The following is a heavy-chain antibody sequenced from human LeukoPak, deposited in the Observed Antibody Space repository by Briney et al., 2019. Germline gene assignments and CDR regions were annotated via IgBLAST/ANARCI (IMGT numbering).Heavy chain of an antibody. D-gene: IGHD2-2*01. CDR2: ISGNGAST. J-gene: IGHJ6*02. CDR1: GFTFGSYA. Sequence: GGSLRLSCAASGFTFGSYAMSWVRQAPGKGLEWVSAISGNGASTYHADSVKGRFTISRDNSTSTAYMELSSLRSEDTAVYYCASPSEGPHYYYGMDVWGQGTTVTVSS. V-gene: IGHV3-23*01. CDR3: ASPSEGPHYYYGMDV.